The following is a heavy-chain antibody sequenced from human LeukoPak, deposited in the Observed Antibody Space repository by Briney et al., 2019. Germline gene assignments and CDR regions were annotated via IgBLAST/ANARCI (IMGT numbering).Heavy chain of an antibody. D-gene: IGHD2-2*01. V-gene: IGHV3-48*03. Sequence: GGSLRLSCAASGFTFSSYEMNWVRQAPGKGLDWVSYISTSGSTIYYADSVKGRFTISRDNAKNSLYLQMNSLRAEDTAVYYCARERIGYCSRTSCYLERYYYYMDVWGKGTTVTVSS. CDR1: GFTFSSYE. CDR2: ISTSGSTI. CDR3: ARERIGYCSRTSCYLERYYYYMDV. J-gene: IGHJ6*03.